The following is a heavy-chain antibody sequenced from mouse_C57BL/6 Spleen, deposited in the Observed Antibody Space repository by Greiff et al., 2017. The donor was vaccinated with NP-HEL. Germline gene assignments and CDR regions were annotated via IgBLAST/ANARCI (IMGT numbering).Heavy chain of an antibody. CDR2: IYPGDGDT. CDR3: ARLGGSSSYAMDY. J-gene: IGHJ4*01. CDR1: GYAFSSSW. D-gene: IGHD1-1*01. V-gene: IGHV1-82*01. Sequence: QVHVKQSGPELVKPGASVKISCKASGYAFSSSWMNWVKQRPGKGLEWIGRIYPGDGDTNYNGKFKGKATLTADKSSSTAYMQLSSLTSEDSAVYFCARLGGSSSYAMDYWGQGTSVTVSS.